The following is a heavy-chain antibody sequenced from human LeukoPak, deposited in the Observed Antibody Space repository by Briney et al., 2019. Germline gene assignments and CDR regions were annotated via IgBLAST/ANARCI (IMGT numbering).Heavy chain of an antibody. CDR3: ARDKIEGPTKLDY. Sequence: GGSLRLSCAASGFTFSSYWMSWVRQAPGKGLEWVANIKQDESEKYYVDSLKGRYTISRDNAKNSLYLQMNSLRAEDTAVYYCARDKIEGPTKLDYWGQGILVTVSS. D-gene: IGHD1-1*01. V-gene: IGHV3-7*01. CDR2: IKQDESEK. J-gene: IGHJ4*02. CDR1: GFTFSSYW.